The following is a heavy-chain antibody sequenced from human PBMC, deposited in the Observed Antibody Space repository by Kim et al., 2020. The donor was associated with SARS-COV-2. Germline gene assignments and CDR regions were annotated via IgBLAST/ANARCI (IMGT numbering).Heavy chain of an antibody. V-gene: IGHV1-2*02. CDR3: ARGNIAAAGWFDP. D-gene: IGHD6-13*01. J-gene: IGHJ5*02. Sequence: YEQQCQGRVTMARNTSISTADMELSGLRSDDTAVYYCARGNIAAAGWFDPWGQGTLVTVSS.